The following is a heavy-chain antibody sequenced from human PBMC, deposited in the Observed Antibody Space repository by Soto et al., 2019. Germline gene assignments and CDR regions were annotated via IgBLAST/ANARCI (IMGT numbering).Heavy chain of an antibody. CDR1: GFTFADYA. Sequence: EVQLVESGGGLVQPGRSLRLTCAASGFTFADYAMHWVRQAPGKGLEWVAGISWNGRSISYADSVKGRFTISRENANNSLYLQMNSLRAEDTALYYCAKDWEILSYYYYMDVWGKGTTVTVSS. V-gene: IGHV3-9*01. CDR3: AKDWEILSYYYYMDV. D-gene: IGHD1-26*01. J-gene: IGHJ6*03. CDR2: ISWNGRSI.